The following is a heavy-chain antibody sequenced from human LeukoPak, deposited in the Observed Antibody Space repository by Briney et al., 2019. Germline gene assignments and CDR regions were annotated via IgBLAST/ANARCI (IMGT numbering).Heavy chain of an antibody. D-gene: IGHD5-18*01. CDR1: GFTFSSYA. J-gene: IGHJ4*02. V-gene: IGHV3-23*01. CDR2: ISGSSGST. Sequence: GGSLRLSCAASGFTFSSYAMSWVRQAPGKGLEWVSAISGSSGSTYYADSVKGRFTISRDNSKNTLYLQMNSLRAEDTAVYYCAKDRVISPTWIQRRRPGYYFDYWGQGTLVTVSS. CDR3: AKDRVISPTWIQRRRPGYYFDY.